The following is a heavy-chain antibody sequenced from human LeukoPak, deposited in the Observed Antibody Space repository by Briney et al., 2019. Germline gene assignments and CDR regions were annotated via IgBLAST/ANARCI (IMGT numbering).Heavy chain of an antibody. V-gene: IGHV3-7*04. J-gene: IGHJ4*02. CDR2: IKQDGSEK. CDR1: GFTFSSYR. Sequence: QPGGSLRLSCAASGFTFSSYRMSWVRQAPGKGLEWVANIKQDGSEKYYVDSVKGRFTISRDNAKNSLYLQMNSLRAEDTAVDYCARGVVTATRIYYFDYWGQGTLVTVSS. CDR3: ARGVVTATRIYYFDY. D-gene: IGHD2-21*02.